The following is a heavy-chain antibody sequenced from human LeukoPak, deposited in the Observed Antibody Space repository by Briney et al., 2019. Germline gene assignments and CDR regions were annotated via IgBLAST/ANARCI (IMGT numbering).Heavy chain of an antibody. J-gene: IGHJ4*02. Sequence: GGSLRLSCLASGFTFNLYSMHWVRQAPGKGLEFVSVISSDGVYTYYAYSVKGRFTISRDNSKNTVYLQMSSLGADGTAVYYCAKVLDYCDGGTCYNSGMDSWGQGTLVTVSS. CDR2: ISSDGVYT. V-gene: IGHV3-64D*08. D-gene: IGHD2-15*01. CDR3: AKVLDYCDGGTCYNSGMDS. CDR1: GFTFNLYS.